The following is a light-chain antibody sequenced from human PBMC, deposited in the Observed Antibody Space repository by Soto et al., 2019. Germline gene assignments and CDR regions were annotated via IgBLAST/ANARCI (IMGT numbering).Light chain of an antibody. CDR2: KAS. J-gene: IGKJ4*01. V-gene: IGKV1-5*03. CDR1: QSISSW. CDR3: QQYNSYSRALT. Sequence: DIQMTQSPSTLSASVGDRVTITCRAIQSISSWLAWYQQKPGKAPKLLIYKASSLESGVPSRFSGSGSGTEFTLTISSLQPDDFATYYCQQYNSYSRALTFGGGTKVDIK.